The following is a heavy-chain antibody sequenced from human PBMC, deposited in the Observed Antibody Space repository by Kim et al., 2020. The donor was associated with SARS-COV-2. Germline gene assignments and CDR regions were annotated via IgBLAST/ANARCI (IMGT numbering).Heavy chain of an antibody. CDR3: ARRGIEEVAAAGTFDY. J-gene: IGHJ4*02. D-gene: IGHD6-13*01. Sequence: SETLSLTCTVSGGSISSSSYYWGWIRQPPGKGLEWIGSIYYSGSTYYNPSLKSRVTISVDTSKNQFSLKLSSVTAADTAVYYCARRGIEEVAAAGTFDYWGQGTLVTVSS. CDR2: IYYSGST. CDR1: GGSISSSSYY. V-gene: IGHV4-39*01.